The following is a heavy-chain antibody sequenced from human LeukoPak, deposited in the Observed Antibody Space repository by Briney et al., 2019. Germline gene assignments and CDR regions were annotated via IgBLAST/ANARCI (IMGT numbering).Heavy chain of an antibody. V-gene: IGHV4-59*03. Sequence: SETLSLTCTVSGDSTSNFYWNWIRQSPGKGLEWIGNIHYSGSSVYNPSLKSRGTISIGTSRRQFLLKLNSVTAADTAVYFCALAPNSNWFDFWGPGTLVTVSS. CDR3: ALAPNSNWFDF. D-gene: IGHD2-8*01. CDR1: GDSTSNFY. CDR2: IHYSGSS. J-gene: IGHJ5*01.